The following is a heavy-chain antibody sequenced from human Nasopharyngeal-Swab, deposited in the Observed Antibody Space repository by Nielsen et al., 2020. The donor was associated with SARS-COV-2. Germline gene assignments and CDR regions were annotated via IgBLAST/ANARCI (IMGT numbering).Heavy chain of an antibody. Sequence: GGSLRLSCAASGFTFSSYSLNWVRQAPGKGLEWVSYISGSGGTKYYADSVKGRFTISRDNAKNSLYLQMNSLRAEDTAVYYCARVGTGYGMDVWGQGTTVTVSS. CDR1: GFTFSSYS. J-gene: IGHJ6*02. CDR2: ISGSGGTK. CDR3: ARVGTGYGMDV. D-gene: IGHD6-13*01. V-gene: IGHV3-48*04.